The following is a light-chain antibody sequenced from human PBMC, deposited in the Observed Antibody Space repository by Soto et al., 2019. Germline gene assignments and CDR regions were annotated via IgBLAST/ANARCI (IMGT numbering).Light chain of an antibody. V-gene: IGKV3-11*01. CDR3: QQRSHWPPIT. Sequence: EIVLTQSPATLSLSPGERDTLSCRASQSVSSYLAWYQQKPGQAPRLLIYDASNRATGIPARFSASGSGTDFTLTISRLEPEDFAVYYCQQRSHWPPITFGQGTRLEIK. CDR1: QSVSSY. CDR2: DAS. J-gene: IGKJ5*01.